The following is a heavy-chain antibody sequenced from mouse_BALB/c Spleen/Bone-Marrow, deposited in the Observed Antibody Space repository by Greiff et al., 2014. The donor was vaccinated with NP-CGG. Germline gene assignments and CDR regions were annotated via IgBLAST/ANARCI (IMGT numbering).Heavy chain of an antibody. D-gene: IGHD1-1*01. Sequence: VQLKQSGAELVKPGASVKLSCTASGFNIKDTYMHWVKQRPEQGLEWIGRIGPANGNTKYDPKFQGKATITADTSSNTAYLQLSSLTSEDTAVYYCASYYYGSSLFAYWGQGTLVTVSA. CDR2: IGPANGNT. CDR1: GFNIKDTY. V-gene: IGHV14-3*02. J-gene: IGHJ3*01. CDR3: ASYYYGSSLFAY.